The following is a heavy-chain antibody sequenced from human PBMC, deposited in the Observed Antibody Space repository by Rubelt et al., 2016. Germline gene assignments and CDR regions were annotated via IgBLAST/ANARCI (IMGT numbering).Heavy chain of an antibody. CDR3: ARIPNGVWSGYHAFDI. D-gene: IGHD3-3*01. CDR1: GGSISSYY. J-gene: IGHJ3*02. Sequence: GGSISSYYWSWIRQPPGKGLEWIGYINYSGSTNYNPSLKSRVTISVDTSKNLFSLKLSSVTAADTAVYYCARIPNGVWSGYHAFDIWGQGTMVTVSS. V-gene: IGHV4-59*01. CDR2: INYSGST.